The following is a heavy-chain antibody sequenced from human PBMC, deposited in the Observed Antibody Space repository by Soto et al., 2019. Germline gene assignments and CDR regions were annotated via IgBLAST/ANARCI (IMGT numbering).Heavy chain of an antibody. CDR3: ARMGPNPIIPQRGSSSRGYYYYGMDV. D-gene: IGHD6-6*01. Sequence: GGSLRLSCAASGFIFSSYGMHWVRQAPGKGLEWVAVIWYDGSNKYYADSVKGRFTISRDNSKNTLYLQMNSLRAEDTAVYYCARMGPNPIIPQRGSSSRGYYYYGMDVWGQGTTVTVSS. CDR1: GFIFSSYG. V-gene: IGHV3-33*01. J-gene: IGHJ6*02. CDR2: IWYDGSNK.